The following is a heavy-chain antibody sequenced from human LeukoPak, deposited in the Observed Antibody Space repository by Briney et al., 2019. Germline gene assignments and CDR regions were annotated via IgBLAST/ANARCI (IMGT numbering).Heavy chain of an antibody. CDR1: GGSISSSSYY. J-gene: IGHJ4*02. CDR2: IYYSGST. CDR3: ASPSQYYYDSSGYHD. D-gene: IGHD3-22*01. Sequence: PSETLSLTCTVSGGSISSSSYYWGWIRQPPGKGLEWIGSIYYSGSTYYNPSLKSRVTISVDTSKNQFSLKLSSVTAAVTAVYYCASPSQYYYDSSGYHDWGQGTLVTVSS. V-gene: IGHV4-39*01.